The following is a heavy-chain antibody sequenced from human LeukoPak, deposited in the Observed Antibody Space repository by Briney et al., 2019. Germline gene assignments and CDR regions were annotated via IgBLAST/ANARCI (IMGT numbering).Heavy chain of an antibody. Sequence: ASVKVSCKASGYTFTGYYMHWVRQAPGQGLEWMGWNNPNSGGTNYAQKFQGRVTMTRDTSISTAYMELSRLRSDDTAVYYCARDVSGSYLLRYNWFDPWGQGTLVTVSS. D-gene: IGHD1-26*01. CDR2: NNPNSGGT. CDR3: ARDVSGSYLLRYNWFDP. V-gene: IGHV1-2*02. CDR1: GYTFTGYY. J-gene: IGHJ5*02.